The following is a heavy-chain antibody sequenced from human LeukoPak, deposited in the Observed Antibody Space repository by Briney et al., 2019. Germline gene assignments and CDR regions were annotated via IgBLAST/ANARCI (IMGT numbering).Heavy chain of an antibody. CDR1: NGSFTGYY. CDR3: ETSSGRYVGLYDY. CDR2: SNESGST. V-gene: IGHV4-34*01. J-gene: IGHJ4*02. D-gene: IGHD3-16*01. Sequence: PSETMSLTCSVYNGSFTGYYSSWIRQPPGKGLEWIGESNESGSTNYNPSLKSRVTLSVDTSKDQFSLRLTSVTAADTAVYYCETSSGRYVGLYDYWGQGTLVTVSS.